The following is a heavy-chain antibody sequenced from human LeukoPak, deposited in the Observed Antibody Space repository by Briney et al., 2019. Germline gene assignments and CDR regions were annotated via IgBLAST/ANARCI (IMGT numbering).Heavy chain of an antibody. CDR3: ATIRELYTSGPTRHCQH. V-gene: IGHV3-7*03. D-gene: IGHD1-1*01. Sequence: PGGSLRLSCAASGFIFSTYWINWVRQAPGKGLEWVANIKQDGREKFHVDSVKGRFTISRDNAWKSLYLQMNSLRVEDTAMYYCATIRELYTSGPTRHCQHWGRGTLVTVSS. J-gene: IGHJ1*01. CDR2: IKQDGREK. CDR1: GFIFSTYW.